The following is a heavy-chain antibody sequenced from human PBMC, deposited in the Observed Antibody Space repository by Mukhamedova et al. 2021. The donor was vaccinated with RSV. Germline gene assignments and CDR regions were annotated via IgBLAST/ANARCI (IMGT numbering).Heavy chain of an antibody. V-gene: IGHV4-34*01. CDR3: SRASGNGAASGIAVAGYFDY. CDR2: INHSGST. D-gene: IGHD6-13*01. Sequence: WIGEINHSGSTNYNPSLKSRVTISVDTSKNQFSLKLSSVTAADTAVYYCSRASGNGAASGIAVAGYFDY. J-gene: IGHJ4*01.